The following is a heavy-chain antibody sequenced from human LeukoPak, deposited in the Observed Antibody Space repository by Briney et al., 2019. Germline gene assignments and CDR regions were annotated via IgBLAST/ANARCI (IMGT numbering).Heavy chain of an antibody. CDR1: GFTFSKYS. Sequence: GGSLRLSCAASGFTFSKYSMTWVRQAPGKGLEWVSFIDTSSTTMYYTDSVKGRFTISRDNAKNSLYLQMNSLKVEDTAIYYCARGNWVDCWGQGTLVTVSS. CDR3: ARGNWVDC. J-gene: IGHJ5*01. CDR2: IDTSSTTM. V-gene: IGHV3-48*04.